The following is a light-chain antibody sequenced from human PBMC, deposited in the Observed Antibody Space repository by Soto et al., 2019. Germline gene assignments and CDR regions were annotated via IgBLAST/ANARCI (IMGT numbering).Light chain of an antibody. Sequence: QAVVTQPPSVSGAPGQRVTISCTGSSSNIGAGYDVHWYQQLPGTGPKLLIYGNSNRPSGVPDRFSGSKSGTSASLAITGLQAEDESDYYCQSYDSSLSGPVVFGGGTKLTVL. CDR1: SSNIGAGYD. V-gene: IGLV1-40*01. J-gene: IGLJ2*01. CDR3: QSYDSSLSGPVV. CDR2: GNS.